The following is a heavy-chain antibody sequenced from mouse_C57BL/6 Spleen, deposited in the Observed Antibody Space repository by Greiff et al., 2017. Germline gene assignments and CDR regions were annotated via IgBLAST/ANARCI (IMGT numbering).Heavy chain of an antibody. J-gene: IGHJ2*01. CDR2: IFPGSGST. V-gene: IGHV1-9*01. CDR1: GYTFTGYW. D-gene: IGHD1-1*01. Sequence: QVQLQQSGAELMKPGASVKLSCKATGYTFTGYWIEWVKQRPGHGLEWIGEIFPGSGSTNYNEKFKGKATFTADPSSNTAYMQLSSLTTEDSAIYSWAKRVYYCGSSPYYVDYWGQGTTLTVSS. CDR3: AKRVYYCGSSPYYVDY.